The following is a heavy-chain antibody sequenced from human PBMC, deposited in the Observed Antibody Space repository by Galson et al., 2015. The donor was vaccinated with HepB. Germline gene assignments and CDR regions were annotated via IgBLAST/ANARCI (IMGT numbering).Heavy chain of an antibody. J-gene: IGHJ6*03. D-gene: IGHD6-6*01. Sequence: SLRLSCAASGFTFSSYSMNWVRQAPGKGPEWVSYISSSSSTIYYADSVKGRFTISRDNAKNSLYLQMNSLRAEDTAVYYCARDEGSSSSGYYYYMDVWGKGTTVTVSS. CDR3: ARDEGSSSSGYYYYMDV. CDR1: GFTFSSYS. V-gene: IGHV3-48*01. CDR2: ISSSSSTI.